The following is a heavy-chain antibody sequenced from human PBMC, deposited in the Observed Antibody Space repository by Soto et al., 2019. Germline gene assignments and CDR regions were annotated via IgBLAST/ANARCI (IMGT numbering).Heavy chain of an antibody. D-gene: IGHD1-1*01. Sequence: GGSLRLSCAASGFTFSSYAMHWVRQAPGKGLEWVAVISYDGSNKYYADSVKGRFTISRDNSKNTLFLQINGLRAEDTAVYYCAKDPPTTGTTFDYWGRGTLVAVSS. CDR2: ISYDGSNK. CDR3: AKDPPTTGTTFDY. V-gene: IGHV3-30-3*01. CDR1: GFTFSSYA. J-gene: IGHJ4*02.